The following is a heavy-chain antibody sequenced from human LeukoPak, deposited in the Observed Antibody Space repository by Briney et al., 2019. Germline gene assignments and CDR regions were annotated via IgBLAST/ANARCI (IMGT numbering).Heavy chain of an antibody. Sequence: SVKVSCKASGGTFISYAISWVRQAPGQGLEWMGGIIPIFGTANYAQKFQGRVTITADESTSTAYMELSSLRSEDTAVYYCARDVTMVRGARYRPYKWFDPWGQGTLVTVSS. CDR2: IIPIFGTA. V-gene: IGHV1-69*13. CDR1: GGTFISYA. CDR3: ARDVTMVRGARYRPYKWFDP. D-gene: IGHD3-10*01. J-gene: IGHJ5*02.